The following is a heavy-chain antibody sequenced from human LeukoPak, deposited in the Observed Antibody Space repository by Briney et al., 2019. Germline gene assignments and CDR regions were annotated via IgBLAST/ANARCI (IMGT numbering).Heavy chain of an antibody. CDR1: GFTFSSYA. CDR2: IRSKAYGGTT. CDR3: TRQLRIDAFDI. Sequence: PGGSLRLSCAASGFTFSSYAMSWVRQAPGKGLEWVGFIRSKAYGGTTEYAASVKGRFTISRDDSKSIAYLQMNSLKTEDTAVYYCTRQLRIDAFDIWGQGTMVTVSS. V-gene: IGHV3-49*04. D-gene: IGHD1-26*01. J-gene: IGHJ3*02.